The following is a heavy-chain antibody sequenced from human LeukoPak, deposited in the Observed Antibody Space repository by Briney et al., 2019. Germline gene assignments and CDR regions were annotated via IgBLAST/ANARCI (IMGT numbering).Heavy chain of an antibody. Sequence: GGSLRLSCVVSGLTFSSYSMNWVRQAPGKGLEWVSYISSSSSPIYDSDSVKGRFTISRDNAKNSLYLEMNSLRAEDTAVYYCVRELSGILGFDYWAGEPWSPSPQ. CDR2: ISSSSSPI. D-gene: IGHD6-13*01. CDR3: VRELSGILGFDY. J-gene: IGHJ4*02. V-gene: IGHV3-48*01. CDR1: GLTFSSYS.